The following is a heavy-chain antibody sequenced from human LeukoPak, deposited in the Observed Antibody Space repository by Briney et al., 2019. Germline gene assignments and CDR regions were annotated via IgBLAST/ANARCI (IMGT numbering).Heavy chain of an antibody. J-gene: IGHJ4*02. CDR3: AIRGVTGAFDY. CDR2: ISWDGGST. Sequence: GGSLRLSCAAYGFTFDDYAMHWVRQAPGKGLEWVSLISWDGGSTYYADSVKGRFTISRDNSKNSLYLQMNSLRAEDTALYYCAIRGVTGAFDYWGQGTLVTVSS. D-gene: IGHD3-10*01. CDR1: GFTFDDYA. V-gene: IGHV3-43D*03.